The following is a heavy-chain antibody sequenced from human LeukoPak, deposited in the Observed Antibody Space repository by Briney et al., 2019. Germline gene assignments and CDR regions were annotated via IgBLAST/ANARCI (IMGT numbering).Heavy chain of an antibody. CDR2: IYYSGST. V-gene: IGHV4-31*11. J-gene: IGHJ3*02. D-gene: IGHD2-15*01. Sequence: SETLSLTCAVSGGSISSGGYSWSWIRQPPGKGLEWIGYIYYSGSTYYNPSLKSRVTISVDTSKNQFSLKLSSVTAADTAVYYCARGVVVVVASDAFDIWGQGTMVTVSS. CDR1: GGSISSGGYS. CDR3: ARGVVVVVASDAFDI.